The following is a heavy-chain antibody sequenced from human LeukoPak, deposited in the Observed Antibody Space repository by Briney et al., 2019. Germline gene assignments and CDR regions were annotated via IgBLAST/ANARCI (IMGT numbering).Heavy chain of an antibody. CDR1: GFSFSSYA. D-gene: IGHD6-19*01. CDR2: IRHDGTNK. V-gene: IGHV3-30*02. CDR3: AKEKVAYYSSAWAGLFDT. Sequence: GGSLRLSCATSGFSFSSYAMSWVRQAPGKGLKWVAFIRHDGTNKFYADSVKGRFTISRDNSRNTLFLQMDSLSIEDTAVYFCAKEKVAYYSSAWAGLFDTWGQGALVTVSS. J-gene: IGHJ5*02.